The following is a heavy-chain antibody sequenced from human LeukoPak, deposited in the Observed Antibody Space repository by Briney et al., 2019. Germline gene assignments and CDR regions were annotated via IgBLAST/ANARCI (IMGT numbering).Heavy chain of an antibody. Sequence: GASVKVSCKASGYTFTSYDINWVRQATGHGLEWMGWMNPNSGNTGYAQKFQGRVTMTRNTSISTAYMELGSLRSEDTAVYYCARGLDYYDSSDDFQHWGQGTLVTVSS. D-gene: IGHD3-22*01. CDR2: MNPNSGNT. CDR3: ARGLDYYDSSDDFQH. J-gene: IGHJ1*01. CDR1: GYTFTSYD. V-gene: IGHV1-8*01.